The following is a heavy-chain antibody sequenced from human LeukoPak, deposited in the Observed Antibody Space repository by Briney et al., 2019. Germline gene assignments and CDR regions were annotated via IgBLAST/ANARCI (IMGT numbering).Heavy chain of an antibody. CDR1: GFTFSSYA. J-gene: IGHJ4*02. CDR2: ISGSGGST. D-gene: IGHD3-22*01. V-gene: IGHV3-23*01. Sequence: PGGSLRLSCAASGFTFSSYAMSWVRQAPGKGLEWVSAISGSGGSTYYADSVKGRFTISRDNAKNSLYLQMNSLRDEDTAVYYCARDRAYYYDSSGYYYFDHWGQGTLVTVSS. CDR3: ARDRAYYYDSSGYYYFDH.